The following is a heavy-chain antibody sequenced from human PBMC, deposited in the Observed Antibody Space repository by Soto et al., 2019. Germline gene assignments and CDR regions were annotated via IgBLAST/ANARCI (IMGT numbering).Heavy chain of an antibody. CDR1: GYTFTSYG. J-gene: IGHJ3*02. Sequence: QVQLVQSGAEVKKPGASVKVSCKASGYTFTSYGISWVRQAPGQGLEWMGWISAYNGNTNYAQKLQGRVTMTTDTATSTAYMELRSLRSDDTAVDCCARVFRQQRDLDAFDIWGQGTMVTVSS. CDR2: ISAYNGNT. CDR3: ARVFRQQRDLDAFDI. V-gene: IGHV1-18*01. D-gene: IGHD1-1*01.